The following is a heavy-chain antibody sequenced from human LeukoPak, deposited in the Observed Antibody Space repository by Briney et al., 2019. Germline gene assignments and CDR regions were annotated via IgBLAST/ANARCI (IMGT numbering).Heavy chain of an antibody. V-gene: IGHV3-49*03. CDR3: TREKRYFDWFQADY. D-gene: IGHD3-9*01. CDR1: GFTFSDYA. J-gene: IGHJ4*02. CDR2: IRNKAYGGTS. Sequence: GGSLRLSCTASGFTFSDYAMSWFRQAPGKGLEWVGFIRNKAYGGTSEYAASVKCRFTISRDDSKTIAYLQMNSLKTEDTAVYYCTREKRYFDWFQADYWGQGTLVTVSS.